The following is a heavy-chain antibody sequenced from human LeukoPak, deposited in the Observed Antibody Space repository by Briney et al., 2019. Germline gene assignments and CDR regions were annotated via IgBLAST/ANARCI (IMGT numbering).Heavy chain of an antibody. J-gene: IGHJ6*03. CDR2: ISSSGSTI. D-gene: IGHD4-17*01. Sequence: GGSLRLSCAASGFTFSSYEMNWVRQAPGKGLEWVSYISSSGSTIYYADSVKGRFTISRDNAKNSLYLQMNSLRAEDTAVYYCARRPNGDYSHYYYMDVWGKGTTVTVSS. CDR1: GFTFSSYE. CDR3: ARRPNGDYSHYYYMDV. V-gene: IGHV3-48*03.